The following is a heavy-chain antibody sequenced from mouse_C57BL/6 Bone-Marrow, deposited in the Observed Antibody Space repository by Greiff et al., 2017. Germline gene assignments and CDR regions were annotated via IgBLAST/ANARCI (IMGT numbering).Heavy chain of an antibody. J-gene: IGHJ4*01. D-gene: IGHD2-4*01. CDR1: GYSFTDYN. CDR3: ARSHYDDYDCYALDY. V-gene: IGHV1-39*01. Sequence: EVQLQESGPELVKPGASVKISCKASGYSFTDYNMHWVKQSNGKSLEWIGVINPNYGTTSYNQKFKGKATLTVDQSSSTAYMQLNSLTSEDSAVYYCARSHYDDYDCYALDYWGQGTSVTVSS. CDR2: INPNYGTT.